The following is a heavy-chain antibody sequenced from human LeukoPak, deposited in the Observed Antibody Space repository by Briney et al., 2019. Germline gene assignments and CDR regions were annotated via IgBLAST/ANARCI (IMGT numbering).Heavy chain of an antibody. V-gene: IGHV1-46*02. CDR2: INPIRWST. CDR1: LYTFHRYY. J-gene: IGHJ5*02. CDR3: ARSRRNWFDP. Sequence: SDTVSYQASLYTFHRYYIHGVRQAPAQGVAWMGIINPIRWSTSYAQKVQGRVTMTRDTSTRTVYVELSSLRAEDTAVCYGARSRRNWFDPWGKGTLVTVST.